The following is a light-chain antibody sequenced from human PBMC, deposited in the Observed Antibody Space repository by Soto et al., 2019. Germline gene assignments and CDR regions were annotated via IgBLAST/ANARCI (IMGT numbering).Light chain of an antibody. CDR1: QSVSSSY. J-gene: IGKJ1*01. V-gene: IGKV3-20*01. Sequence: EIVLTQSPATLSVSPGERSTLSCMASQSVSSSYLAWYQQKPGQAPRLLIYGASSRATGIPDRFSGSGSGTDFTLTISRLEPEDFAVYYCQQYGSSWTFGQGTKVDIK. CDR2: GAS. CDR3: QQYGSSWT.